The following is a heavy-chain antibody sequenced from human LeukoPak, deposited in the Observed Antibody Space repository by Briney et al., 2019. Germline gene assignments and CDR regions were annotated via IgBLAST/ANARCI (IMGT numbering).Heavy chain of an antibody. D-gene: IGHD3-9*01. CDR2: IYYRGST. V-gene: IGHV4-59*08. CDR3: ARQGEYYDILTGYLGFDYGMDV. Sequence: PSETLSLACTVSGGAISSYNWTWIRNPPGKGLERIGYIYYRGSTNYNPFLKSRVTISVDTSKNQFSLKLSSVTAADTAVYYCARQGEYYDILTGYLGFDYGMDVWGQGTTVTVSS. J-gene: IGHJ6*02. CDR1: GGAISSYN.